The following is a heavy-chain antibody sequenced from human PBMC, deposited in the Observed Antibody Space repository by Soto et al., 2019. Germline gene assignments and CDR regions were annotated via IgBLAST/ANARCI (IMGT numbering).Heavy chain of an antibody. Sequence: SETLSLXCTVSGCSISSSSYYWGWIRQPPGKGLEWIGSIYYSGSTYYNPSLKSRVTISVDTSKNQFSLKLSSVTAADTAVYYCARHSKGYSSGSAFDIWGQGTMVTVSS. CDR2: IYYSGST. V-gene: IGHV4-39*01. D-gene: IGHD6-19*01. CDR1: GCSISSSSYY. CDR3: ARHSKGYSSGSAFDI. J-gene: IGHJ3*02.